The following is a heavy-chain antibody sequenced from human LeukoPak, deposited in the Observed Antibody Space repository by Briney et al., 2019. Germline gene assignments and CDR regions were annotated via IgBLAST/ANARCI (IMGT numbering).Heavy chain of an antibody. CDR3: ARGGYSGYPTPLYYGMDV. Sequence: SETLSLTCAVYGVSFSGYYWSWLRQPPGKGVEWVGEINHSGSTNYNPSLKSRVTISVDTSKNQFSLKLSSVTAAATAVYYCARGGYSGYPTPLYYGMDVWGKGTTVTVSS. V-gene: IGHV4-34*01. D-gene: IGHD5-12*01. CDR2: INHSGST. J-gene: IGHJ6*04. CDR1: GVSFSGYY.